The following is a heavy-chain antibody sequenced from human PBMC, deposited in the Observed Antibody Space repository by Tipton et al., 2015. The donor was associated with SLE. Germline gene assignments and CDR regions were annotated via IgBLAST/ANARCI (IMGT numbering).Heavy chain of an antibody. V-gene: IGHV3-30*02. CDR1: GFTFSSYG. CDR2: IRYDGSNK. CDR3: AKCYYDSSGYPDY. J-gene: IGHJ4*02. Sequence: SLRLSCAASGFTFSSYGMHWVRQAPGKGLEWVAFIRYDGSNKYYADSVKGRFTISRDNSKNTLYLQMNSLRAEDTAVYYCAKCYYDSSGYPDYWGQGTLVTVSS. D-gene: IGHD3-22*01.